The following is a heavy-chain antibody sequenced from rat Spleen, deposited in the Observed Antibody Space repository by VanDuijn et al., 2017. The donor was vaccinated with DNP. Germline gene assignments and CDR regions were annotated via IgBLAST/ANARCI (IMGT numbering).Heavy chain of an antibody. V-gene: IGHV5-20*01. J-gene: IGHJ2*01. CDR3: ATLDGYFPRYLDY. CDR1: GFSFSDYY. CDR2: IRYDGGST. D-gene: IGHD1-12*03. Sequence: EVQLVESGGGLVQPGRSLKLSCAASGFSFSDYYMAWVRQAPTKGLQWVAYIRYDGGSTYYGDSVKGRFTISRDNAKSTLDLQMDSLRSEDTATYHCATLDGYFPRYLDYWGQGVMVTVSS.